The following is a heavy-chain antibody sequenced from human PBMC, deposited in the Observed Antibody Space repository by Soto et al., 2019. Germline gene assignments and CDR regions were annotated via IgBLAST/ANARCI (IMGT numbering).Heavy chain of an antibody. V-gene: IGHV4-31*03. D-gene: IGHD7-27*01. CDR1: GGSISSGGYY. J-gene: IGHJ4*02. CDR2: IYYSGST. Sequence: QVQLQESGPGLVKPSQTLSLTCTVSGGSISSGGYYWSWIRQHPGKGLEWIGYIYYSGSTYYNPSLRSRVTIALDTSKNQFSLKLSSVTAADTAVYYCARGGRLKGLGFDYWGQGTLVTVSS. CDR3: ARGGRLKGLGFDY.